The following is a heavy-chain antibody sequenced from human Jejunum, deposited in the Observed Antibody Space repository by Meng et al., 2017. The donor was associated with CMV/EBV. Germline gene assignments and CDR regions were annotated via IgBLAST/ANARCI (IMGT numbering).Heavy chain of an antibody. Sequence: QVQLVESGGGVVQPGGALGLSCGASGFPFSHFGMHWVRQAPGKGLGWVAFLQYDGGNQWYADSVKGRFIISRDNSKNTLYLQMNSLRAEDTALYYCTKDLRGKWLSPADDYWGPGTLVTVSS. CDR3: TKDLRGKWLSPADDY. CDR1: GFPFSHFG. D-gene: IGHD6-19*01. CDR2: LQYDGGNQ. V-gene: IGHV3-30*02. J-gene: IGHJ4*02.